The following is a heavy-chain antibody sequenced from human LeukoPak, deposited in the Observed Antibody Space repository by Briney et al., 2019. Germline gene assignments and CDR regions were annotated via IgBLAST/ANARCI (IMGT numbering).Heavy chain of an antibody. CDR3: ARHTIFCSFINCSPFDP. Sequence: NTSETLSLTCTVSGGSINSALYYWAWIRQTPKQQLEWIGSVSHDGITKYSPSLGGRVSLSADTSKNAFFMEVYSVTAADSAMYYCARHTIFCSFINCSPFDPWGQGTLVTVSS. CDR1: GGSINSALYY. CDR2: VSHDGIT. V-gene: IGHV4-39*01. J-gene: IGHJ5*02. D-gene: IGHD3-3*01.